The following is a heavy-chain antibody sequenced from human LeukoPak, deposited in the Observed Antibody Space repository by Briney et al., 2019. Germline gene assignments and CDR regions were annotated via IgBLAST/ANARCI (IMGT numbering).Heavy chain of an antibody. CDR1: GFTFSSYW. CDR3: AKFGAISDCYYMDV. V-gene: IGHV3-7*01. CDR2: IKQDGSEK. J-gene: IGHJ6*03. D-gene: IGHD2/OR15-2a*01. Sequence: PGGSLRLSCAASGFTFSSYWMSWVRQAPGKGLEWVANIKQDGSEKYYVDSVKGRFTISRDNAKNSLYLQMNSLRAEDTAVYYCAKFGAISDCYYMDVWGKGTTVTVSS.